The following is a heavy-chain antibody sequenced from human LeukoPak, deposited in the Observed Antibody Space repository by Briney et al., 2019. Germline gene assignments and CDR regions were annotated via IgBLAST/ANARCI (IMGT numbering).Heavy chain of an antibody. Sequence: SETLSHTCSVSGGPISYYHWNWIRQPPGKGLEWIGYNYYSGTTNYNPSLKSRVTISVDTSKNQFSLQLSSVTAADTAVYYCARHKLAGDAFDIWGQGTMVAVSS. V-gene: IGHV4-59*08. J-gene: IGHJ3*02. CDR1: GGPISYYH. D-gene: IGHD1-1*01. CDR2: NYYSGTT. CDR3: ARHKLAGDAFDI.